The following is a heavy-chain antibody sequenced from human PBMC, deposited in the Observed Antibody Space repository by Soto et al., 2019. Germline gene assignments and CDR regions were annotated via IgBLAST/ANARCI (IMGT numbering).Heavy chain of an antibody. D-gene: IGHD3-10*01. CDR1: GLTFSSYA. CDR2: IGGSGGST. V-gene: IGHV3-23*01. CDR3: AKGPFEVRGVFSYYYYMDV. J-gene: IGHJ6*03. Sequence: GGSLRLSCAASGLTFSSYAMSWVRKAPGKGLEWVSAIGGSGGSTYYADSVKGRFTISRDNSKNTLYLQMNSLRAEDTAVYYCAKGPFEVRGVFSYYYYMDVWGKGTTVTVSS.